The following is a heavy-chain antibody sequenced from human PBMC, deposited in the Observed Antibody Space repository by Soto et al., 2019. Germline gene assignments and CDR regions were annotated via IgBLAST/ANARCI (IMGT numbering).Heavy chain of an antibody. CDR3: ARVLGGCSSTGCYGGGYNWFDP. V-gene: IGHV1-69*01. Sequence: QVQLVQSGAEVKKPGSSVKVSCKASGGTFSSYAISWVRQAPGQGLEWMGGIIPIFGTANYAQKFQGRVTITADESTSTAYMELSSLRSEDTDVYYCARVLGGCSSTGCYGGGYNWFDPWGQGTLVTVSS. CDR2: IIPIFGTA. CDR1: GGTFSSYA. J-gene: IGHJ5*02. D-gene: IGHD2-2*01.